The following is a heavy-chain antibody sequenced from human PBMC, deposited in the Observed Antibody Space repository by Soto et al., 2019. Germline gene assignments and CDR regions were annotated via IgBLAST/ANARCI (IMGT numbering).Heavy chain of an antibody. V-gene: IGHV3-23*01. CDR1: GFTFSSYA. D-gene: IGHD3-10*01. J-gene: IGHJ4*02. CDR2: ITDTGGDT. CDR3: ARGSTDSYPGSRIFDF. Sequence: GGSLRLSCAASGFTFSSYAMSWVRQAPGKGLEWVSAITDTGGDTKYADSVRGRFTMSRDNSKKTLYLQMNSPRVEDSALYYCARGSTDSYPGSRIFDFWGRGTLVTVSS.